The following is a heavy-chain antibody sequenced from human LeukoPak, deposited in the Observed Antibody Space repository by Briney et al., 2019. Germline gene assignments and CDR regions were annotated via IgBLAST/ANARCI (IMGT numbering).Heavy chain of an antibody. J-gene: IGHJ4*02. Sequence: PSETLSLTCTVSGGSISSSSYYWGWIRQPPGKGLEWIGSIYYSGSTYYNPSLKSRVTISVDTSKNQFSLKLSSVTAADTAVYYCARVSADTYYYDSSGYYGTLFDYWGQGTLVTVSS. CDR2: IYYSGST. D-gene: IGHD3-22*01. CDR1: GGSISSSSYY. CDR3: ARVSADTYYYDSSGYYGTLFDY. V-gene: IGHV4-39*01.